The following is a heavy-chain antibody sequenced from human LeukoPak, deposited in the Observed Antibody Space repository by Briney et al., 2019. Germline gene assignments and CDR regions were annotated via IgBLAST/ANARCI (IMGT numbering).Heavy chain of an antibody. Sequence: SQTLSLTCTVSGGSISSGSYYWSWIRQPAGKGLEWIGRIYTSGSTNYNPSLKSRVTISVDTSKNQFSLKLSSVTAADTAVYYCARSATEHIVVVPAGPRDFKTIGFDYWGQGTLVTVSS. CDR1: GGSISSGSYY. CDR3: ARSATEHIVVVPAGPRDFKTIGFDY. D-gene: IGHD2-2*01. CDR2: IYTSGST. V-gene: IGHV4-61*02. J-gene: IGHJ4*02.